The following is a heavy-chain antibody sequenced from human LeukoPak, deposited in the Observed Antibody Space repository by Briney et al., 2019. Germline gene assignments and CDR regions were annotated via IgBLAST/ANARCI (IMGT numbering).Heavy chain of an antibody. V-gene: IGHV3-23*01. CDR3: AKNYYDSSGYYCTFDY. J-gene: IGHJ4*02. D-gene: IGHD3-22*01. CDR2: ISGSGGST. CDR1: GFTFSSYA. Sequence: GGSLRLSCAASGFTFSSYAMSWVRQAPGKGLEWVSAISGSGGSTYYADSVKGRFTISRDNSKNTLYLQMNSLRAEDTAVYYCAKNYYDSSGYYCTFDYWGQGTLVTVFS.